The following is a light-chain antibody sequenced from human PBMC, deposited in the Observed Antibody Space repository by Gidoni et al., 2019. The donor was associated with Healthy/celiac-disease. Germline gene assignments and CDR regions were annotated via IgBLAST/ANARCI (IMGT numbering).Light chain of an antibody. J-gene: IGLJ2*01. CDR3: QAWDSSTGVV. CDR1: KLGDKY. CDR2: QDR. V-gene: IGLV3-1*01. Sequence: SYELTQPPSVSVSPGQTASITCSGDKLGDKYACWYQQKPGQSPVPVIYQDRKRPSGIPERFSGSNSGNTATLTISGTQAMDEADYYCQAWDSSTGVVFGGGTKLTVL.